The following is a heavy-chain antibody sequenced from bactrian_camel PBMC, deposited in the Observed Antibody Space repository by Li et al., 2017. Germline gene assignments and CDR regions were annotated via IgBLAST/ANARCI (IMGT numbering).Heavy chain of an antibody. Sequence: VQLVESGGGLVQPGGSLRLSCAASGYTRGDWCMAWFRQVPGKERDLLTSIYTGGRSTYYSDSVMGRFTISKDNPKNTLYLQMDSLNPDDAAMYYCAAEESTRWTMITEQFVPYFTFKGQGTQVTVS. CDR2: IYTGGRST. D-gene: IGHD8*01. V-gene: IGHV3S31*01. J-gene: IGHJ4*01. CDR1: GYTRGDWC.